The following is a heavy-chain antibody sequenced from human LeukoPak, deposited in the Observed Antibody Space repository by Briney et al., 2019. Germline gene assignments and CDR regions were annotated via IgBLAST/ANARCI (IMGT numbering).Heavy chain of an antibody. CDR3: AREKFDS. CDR1: GFTFDDYA. Sequence: TGGSLRLSCAASGFTFDDYAMHWVRQAPGKGLEWVSGISWNSGSIGYADSVKGRFTISRDNSNSLVSLQMNNLTTEDTAVYYCAREKFDSWGQGTLVIVSP. V-gene: IGHV3-9*01. CDR2: ISWNSGSI. J-gene: IGHJ5*01.